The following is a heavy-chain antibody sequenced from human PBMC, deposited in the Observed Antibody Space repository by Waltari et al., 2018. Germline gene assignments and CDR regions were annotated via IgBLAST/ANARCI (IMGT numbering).Heavy chain of an antibody. CDR1: GGTFSSYA. D-gene: IGHD6-13*01. Sequence: QVQLVQSGAEVKKPGSSVKVSCKASGGTFSSYAIRWVRQAPGQGLEWMGGIIPIFGTANYAQKFQGRVTITADESTSTAYMELSSLRSEDTAVYYCARGAAAHPFLPFDYWGQGTLVTVSS. CDR3: ARGAAAHPFLPFDY. CDR2: IIPIFGTA. J-gene: IGHJ4*02. V-gene: IGHV1-69*13.